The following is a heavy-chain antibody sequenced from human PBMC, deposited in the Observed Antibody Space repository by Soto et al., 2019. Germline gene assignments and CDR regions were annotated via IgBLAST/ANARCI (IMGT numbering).Heavy chain of an antibody. J-gene: IGHJ4*02. CDR3: AKEWSDARTREKCGLVDY. V-gene: IGHV3-23*01. CDR2: IRASGTST. Sequence: EVQLLESGGGLVQPGGSLRLSCAASGFTFSSYAMAWVRQAPGKGLEWVSTIRASGTSTYYADSVEGRFSISRDNSKNTLYLQMNSLRAEDTAVYYRAKEWSDARTREKCGLVDYWGQGALVTVSS. CDR1: GFTFSSYA. D-gene: IGHD2-8*01.